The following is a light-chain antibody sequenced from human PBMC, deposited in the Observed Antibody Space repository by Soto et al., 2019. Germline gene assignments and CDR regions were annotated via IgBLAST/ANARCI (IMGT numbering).Light chain of an antibody. J-gene: IGKJ4*01. CDR1: QSVGST. CDR3: QQYNSCPLT. V-gene: IGKV3-15*01. CDR2: GAS. Sequence: EIVMTQSPATLSVSPGVRATISCRASQSVGSTLAWYQQKPGQAPRLLIYGASTRATGFPARFSGSGSGTEFTLTISSLQSEDFAMYYCQQYNSCPLTFGGGTRVEIK.